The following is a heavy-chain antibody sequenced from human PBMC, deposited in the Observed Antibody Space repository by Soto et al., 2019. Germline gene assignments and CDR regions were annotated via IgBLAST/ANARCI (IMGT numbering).Heavy chain of an antibody. CDR1: GGTFSSYA. V-gene: IGHV1-69*13. J-gene: IGHJ3*02. CDR2: IIPIFGTA. CDR3: ASPFYYYDSSGYQQYDAFDI. Sequence: RASVKVSCKASGGTFSSYAISWVRQAPGQGLEWMGGIIPIFGTANYAQKFQGRVTITADESTSTAYMELSSLRSEDTAVYYCASPFYYYDSSGYQQYDAFDIWGQGTMVTVSS. D-gene: IGHD3-22*01.